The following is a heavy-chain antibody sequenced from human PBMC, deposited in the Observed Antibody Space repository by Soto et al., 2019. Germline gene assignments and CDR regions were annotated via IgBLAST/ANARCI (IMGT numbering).Heavy chain of an antibody. V-gene: IGHV4-34*01. CDR2: INHSGST. D-gene: IGHD3-3*01. CDR3: ATTGAYYDFWSGYPFDI. J-gene: IGHJ3*02. Sequence: LSLPCAVYGGSFSGYYWSWIRQPPGKGLEWIGEINHSGSTNYNPSLKSRVTISVDTFKNQFSLKLSSVTAADTAVYYCATTGAYYDFWSGYPFDIWGQGTMVTVSS. CDR1: GGSFSGYY.